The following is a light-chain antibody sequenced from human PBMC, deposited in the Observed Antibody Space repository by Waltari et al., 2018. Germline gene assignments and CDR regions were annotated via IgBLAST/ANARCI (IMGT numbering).Light chain of an antibody. CDR1: QSISRY. Sequence: EIMLTQSPGTLSLSPGERATLSCRASQSISRYLAWYQPKPGQAPRLLIYDASSRATGIPDRFSGSGSGADFSLTISRLEPEDFAVYYCQKYGTLPATFGQGTKVEIK. CDR2: DAS. J-gene: IGKJ1*01. V-gene: IGKV3-20*01. CDR3: QKYGTLPAT.